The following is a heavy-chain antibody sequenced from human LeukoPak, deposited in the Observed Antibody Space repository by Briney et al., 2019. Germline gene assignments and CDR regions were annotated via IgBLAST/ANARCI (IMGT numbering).Heavy chain of an antibody. CDR2: IHTSGST. CDR1: GGSISSYY. V-gene: IGHV4-4*07. D-gene: IGHD6-19*01. CDR3: ARAWQWLPLDS. Sequence: SETLPLTCTVSGGSISSYYWSWLRQPAGKGLEWIGRIHTSGSTNYNPSLKSRVTMSVDTSKNQFSLKVTSVTAADAAVYYCARAWQWLPLDSWGQGTLVTVSS. J-gene: IGHJ4*02.